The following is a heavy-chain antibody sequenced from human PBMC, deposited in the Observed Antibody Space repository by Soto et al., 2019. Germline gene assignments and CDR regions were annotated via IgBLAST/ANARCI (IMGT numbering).Heavy chain of an antibody. CDR2: IRYDGSNK. D-gene: IGHD3-10*01. J-gene: IGHJ6*02. Sequence: SGGSLRLSCVTSGFTFSSYGMHWVRQAPGKGLEWLAIIRYDGSNKYYGDSVKGRFTISRGNSNNTLYLEMNNLRAEDTAVYYCARDRTFYGSGSKGMDFWGQGTTVTVSS. CDR3: ARDRTFYGSGSKGMDF. CDR1: GFTFSSYG. V-gene: IGHV3-30*02.